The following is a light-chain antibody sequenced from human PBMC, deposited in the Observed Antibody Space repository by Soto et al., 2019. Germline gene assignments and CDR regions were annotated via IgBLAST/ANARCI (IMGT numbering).Light chain of an antibody. Sequence: QSVLTQPPSVSAAPGQKVTISCSGSSSNIGGNSVSWYQQLPGTAPKLLIYDDNKRPSGIPDRFSGSKSGTSVTPGITGFQTGDEADYYCGSWDSSLSAYVFGTGTKVTVL. CDR1: SSNIGGNS. J-gene: IGLJ1*01. V-gene: IGLV1-51*01. CDR3: GSWDSSLSAYV. CDR2: DDN.